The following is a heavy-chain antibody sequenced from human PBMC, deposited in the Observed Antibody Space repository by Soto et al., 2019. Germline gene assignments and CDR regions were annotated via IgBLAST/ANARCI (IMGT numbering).Heavy chain of an antibody. Sequence: QVQLVQSGAEVKKPGASVKVSCKASGYTFTSYAMHWVRQAPGQRLEWMGWINAGNGNTKYSQKFQGRVIITRDTSASTAYMELSRLRSEDTAVYYCASTQYCSGGSCYSGSAFDIWGKGTMVTVSS. J-gene: IGHJ3*02. D-gene: IGHD2-15*01. CDR3: ASTQYCSGGSCYSGSAFDI. V-gene: IGHV1-3*01. CDR2: INAGNGNT. CDR1: GYTFTSYA.